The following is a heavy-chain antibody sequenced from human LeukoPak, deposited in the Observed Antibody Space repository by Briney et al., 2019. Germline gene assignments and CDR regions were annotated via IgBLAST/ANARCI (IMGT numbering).Heavy chain of an antibody. V-gene: IGHV1-46*01. CDR2: INPSGGST. Sequence: ASVKVSRKASGYTFTSYYMHWVRQAPGQGLEWMGIINPSGGSTSYAQKFQGRVTMTRDMSTSTVYMELSSLRSEDTAVYYCARGYYDSSGRHYFDYWGQGTLVTVSS. CDR1: GYTFTSYY. D-gene: IGHD3-22*01. CDR3: ARGYYDSSGRHYFDY. J-gene: IGHJ4*02.